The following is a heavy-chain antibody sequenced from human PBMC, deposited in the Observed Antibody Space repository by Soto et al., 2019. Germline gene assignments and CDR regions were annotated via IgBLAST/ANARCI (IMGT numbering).Heavy chain of an antibody. D-gene: IGHD6-19*01. CDR2: IIPILGIA. CDR1: GGTFSSYT. J-gene: IGHJ4*02. CDR3: ARATSARAVAGIDY. Sequence: SVKVSCKASGGTFSSYTISWVRQAPGQGLEWMGRIIPILGIANYAQKFQGRVTITADKSTSTAYMELSSLRSEDTAVYYCARATSARAVAGIDYWGQGTLVTVSS. V-gene: IGHV1-69*02.